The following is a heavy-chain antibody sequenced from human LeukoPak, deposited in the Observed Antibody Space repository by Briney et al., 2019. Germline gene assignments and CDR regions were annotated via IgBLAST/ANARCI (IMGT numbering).Heavy chain of an antibody. D-gene: IGHD4-17*01. CDR1: GGSFSGYY. V-gene: IGHV4-34*01. Sequence: KPSETLSLTCAVYGGSFSGYYWSWIRQPPGKGLEWIGEINHSGSTNYNPSLKSRVTISVDTSKNQFSLKLSSVAAADTAVYYCARDQDGGYDYWGQGTLATVSS. J-gene: IGHJ4*02. CDR2: INHSGST. CDR3: ARDQDGGYDY.